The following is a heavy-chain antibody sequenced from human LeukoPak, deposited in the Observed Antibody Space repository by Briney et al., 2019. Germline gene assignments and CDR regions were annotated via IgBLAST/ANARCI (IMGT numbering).Heavy chain of an antibody. CDR1: GFTFSSYG. CDR2: IWYDGSSK. J-gene: IGHJ4*02. V-gene: IGHV3-33*01. Sequence: GGSLRLSCTASGFTFSSYGMHWVRQAPGKGLVWVAVIWYDGSSKYYADSVKGRFTISRDDSKNTLYLQMSSLRAEDTAVYYCARVADSSGYSTDFWGQGTLVTVSS. CDR3: ARVADSSGYSTDF. D-gene: IGHD3-22*01.